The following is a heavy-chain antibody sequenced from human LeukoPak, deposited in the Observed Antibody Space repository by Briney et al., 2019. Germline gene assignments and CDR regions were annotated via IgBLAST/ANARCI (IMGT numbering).Heavy chain of an antibody. V-gene: IGHV3-23*01. CDR2: ISGSGGST. D-gene: IGHD1-26*01. CDR1: GFTFSSYA. CDR3: AKAGAYSGSYQSYFDY. J-gene: IGHJ4*02. Sequence: PGGSLRLSCAAPGFTFSSYAMSWVRQAPGKGLEWVSAISGSGGSTYYADSVKGRFTISRDNSKNTLYLQMNSLRAEDTAVYYCAKAGAYSGSYQSYFDYWGQGTLVTVSS.